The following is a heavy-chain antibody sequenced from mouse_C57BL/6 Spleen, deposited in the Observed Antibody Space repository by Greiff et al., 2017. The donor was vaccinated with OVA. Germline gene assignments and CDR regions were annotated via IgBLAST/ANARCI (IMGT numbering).Heavy chain of an antibody. Sequence: VQLQQPGAELVKPGASVKLSCKASGYTFTSYWMHWVKQRPGRGLEWIGRIDPNRGGTKYNEKFKSKATLTVDKPSSTAYMQLSSLTSEDSAVYYCARRTFYYYGSSAYYYAMDYWGQGTSVTVSS. CDR3: ARRTFYYYGSSAYYYAMDY. CDR1: GYTFTSYW. D-gene: IGHD1-1*01. J-gene: IGHJ4*01. CDR2: IDPNRGGT. V-gene: IGHV1-72*01.